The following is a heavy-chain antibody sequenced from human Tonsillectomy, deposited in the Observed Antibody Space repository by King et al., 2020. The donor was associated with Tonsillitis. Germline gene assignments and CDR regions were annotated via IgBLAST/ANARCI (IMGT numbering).Heavy chain of an antibody. CDR2: IYPGDSDT. CDR3: ASSLEPFLKWSPCAY. D-gene: IGHD3-3*02. Sequence: VQLVESGAEVKKPGESLKISCKGSGYNFTNYWITWVRQMPGKGLEWMGIIYPGDSDTRYSPSFQGQVTISADKSISTAFLQWGSLKASDTAIYYCASSLEPFLKWSPCAYWGQGTLVTVSS. CDR1: GYNFTNYW. V-gene: IGHV5-51*03. J-gene: IGHJ4*02.